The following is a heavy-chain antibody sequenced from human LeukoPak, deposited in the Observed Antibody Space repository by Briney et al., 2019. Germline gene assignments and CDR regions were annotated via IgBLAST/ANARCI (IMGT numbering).Heavy chain of an antibody. CDR2: INHSGST. CDR3: ARHEGYNWNNDY. V-gene: IGHV4-34*01. CDR1: GGSFSGYY. J-gene: IGHJ4*02. Sequence: SETLSLTCAVYGGSFSGYYWSWIRQPPGKGLEWIGEINHSGSTNYNPSLKSRVTISVDTSKNQFSLKLSSVTAADTAVYYCARHEGYNWNNDYWGQGTLVTVSS. D-gene: IGHD1/OR15-1a*01.